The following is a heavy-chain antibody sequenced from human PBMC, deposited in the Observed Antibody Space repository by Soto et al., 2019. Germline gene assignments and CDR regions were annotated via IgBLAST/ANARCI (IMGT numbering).Heavy chain of an antibody. CDR2: IYYSGST. CDR1: VGSISSGDYY. J-gene: IGHJ6*01. D-gene: IGHD6-6*01. V-gene: IGHV4-30-4*01. CDR3: ARGGDSSSTRADYYYYYCMEG. Sequence: PSETLSLTCTFSVGSISSGDYYWSWIRQPPWKGLEWIGYIYYSGSTYYNPSLKSRVTISVDTSKNQFSLKLSSVTAADTAVYYCARGGDSSSTRADYYYYYCMEGLGQGTTVIVS.